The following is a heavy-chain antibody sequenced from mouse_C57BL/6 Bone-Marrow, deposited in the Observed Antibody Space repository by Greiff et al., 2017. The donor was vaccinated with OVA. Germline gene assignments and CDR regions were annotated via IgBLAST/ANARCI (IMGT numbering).Heavy chain of an antibody. CDR1: GYAITSGYY. Sequence: ESGPGLVKPSQSLTLTCSVTGYAITSGYYWNWMRQFPGNQLEWMGYISYDGSNNYNPSFKNRISITRDTSKDQFFLKLNSLTTDDAATYDCAGVGSYWYFDVWGTGTTVTVSS. CDR3: AGVGSYWYFDV. V-gene: IGHV3-6*01. J-gene: IGHJ1*03. CDR2: ISYDGSN.